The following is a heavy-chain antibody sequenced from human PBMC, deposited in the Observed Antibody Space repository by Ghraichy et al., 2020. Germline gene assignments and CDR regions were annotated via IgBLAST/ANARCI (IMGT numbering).Heavy chain of an antibody. Sequence: GGSLRLSCAASGFTVSSNYMSWVRQAPGKGLEWVSVIYSGGSTYYADSVKGRFTISRDNSKNTLYLQMNSLRAEDTAVYYCARDRRKSPYSNYYYYYGMDVWGQGTTVTVSS. CDR2: IYSGGST. CDR1: GFTVSSNY. CDR3: ARDRRKSPYSNYYYYYGMDV. V-gene: IGHV3-53*01. D-gene: IGHD4-11*01. J-gene: IGHJ6*02.